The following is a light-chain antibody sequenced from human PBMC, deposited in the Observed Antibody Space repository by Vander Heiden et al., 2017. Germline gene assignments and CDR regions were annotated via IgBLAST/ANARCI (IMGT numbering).Light chain of an antibody. CDR1: SSDVGGYNY. CDR2: DVS. V-gene: IGLV2-14*01. CDR3: TSYSSSSTYV. Sequence: QSALTQPAPVSGSPGQSITISCTGTSSDVGGYNYVSWYQQHPGKAPKLMIYDVSYRPSGVSNRFSGSKSGNTVSLTISGLQAEDEADYYCTSYSSSSTYVFGTGTKVTVL. J-gene: IGLJ1*01.